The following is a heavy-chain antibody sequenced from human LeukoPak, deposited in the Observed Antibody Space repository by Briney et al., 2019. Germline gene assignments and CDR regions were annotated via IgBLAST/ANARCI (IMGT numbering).Heavy chain of an antibody. CDR3: AKRGVVIRVILVGFHKEAYYFDS. Sequence: GGSLRLSCAVSGITLSNYGMSWVSQAPGKGLEWVAGISDSGGGTKYADSVKGRFTISRDNPKNTLYLQMNSLRAEDTAVYFCAKRGVVIRVILVGFHKEAYYFDSWGQGALVTVSS. D-gene: IGHD3-22*01. CDR2: ISDSGGGT. CDR1: GITLSNYG. J-gene: IGHJ4*02. V-gene: IGHV3-23*01.